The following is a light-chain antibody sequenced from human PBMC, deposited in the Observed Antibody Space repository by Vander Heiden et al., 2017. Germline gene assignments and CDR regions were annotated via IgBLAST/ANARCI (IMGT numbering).Light chain of an antibody. J-gene: IGKJ3*01. CDR3: QQSFRPFT. CDR2: AAS. Sequence: DIQMTQSPSSLSASVGDRVTITCRASQTISSYLSWYQLRPGKAPKLLVYAASSLQSGVPSRFSGSGSGTDFTLTISSLQPEDFATYYCQQSFRPFTFGHGTKVDIK. CDR1: QTISSY. V-gene: IGKV1-39*01.